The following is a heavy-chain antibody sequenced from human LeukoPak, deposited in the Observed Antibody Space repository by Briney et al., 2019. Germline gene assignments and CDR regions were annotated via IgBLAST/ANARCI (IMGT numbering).Heavy chain of an antibody. J-gene: IGHJ4*02. CDR2: IFYTGST. Sequence: SETLSLTCTVSGGSISSYYWSWIRQPPGKGLEWIGYIFYTGSTYYNPSLKSRVTISVDTSKNQFSLKLSSVTAADTAVYYCASFYQAYYFDYWGQGTLVTVSS. D-gene: IGHD2-2*01. V-gene: IGHV4-59*06. CDR1: GGSISSYY. CDR3: ASFYQAYYFDY.